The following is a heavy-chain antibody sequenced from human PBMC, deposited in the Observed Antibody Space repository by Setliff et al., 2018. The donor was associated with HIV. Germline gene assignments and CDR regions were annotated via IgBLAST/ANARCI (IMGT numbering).Heavy chain of an antibody. CDR1: GFSFSTYG. D-gene: IGHD3-3*01. CDR2: IWYDGSNK. J-gene: IGHJ6*03. CDR3: AREGPFYNFWSGQAPYYYFYMDV. Sequence: PGGSLRLSCAASGFSFSTYGMHWVRQAPGKGLEWVAVIWYDGSNKYYADSVKGRFTISRDNYKNTLYLQVNTLRAEDTAVYYCAREGPFYNFWSGQAPYYYFYMDVWGKGTTVTVSS. V-gene: IGHV3-30*19.